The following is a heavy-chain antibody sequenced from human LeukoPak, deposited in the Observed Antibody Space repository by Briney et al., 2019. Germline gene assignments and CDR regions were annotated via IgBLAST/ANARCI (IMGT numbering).Heavy chain of an antibody. Sequence: GGSLRLSCAASGFTFSSYAMSWVRQAPGKGLEWVSAISGSGGSTYYADSVKGRFTISRDNSKNTLYLQMNSLRAEDTAVYYCAKDSSYYDFWSGYCTSYYYGMDVWGQGTTVTVSS. CDR3: AKDSSYYDFWSGYCTSYYYGMDV. V-gene: IGHV3-23*01. CDR1: GFTFSSYA. CDR2: ISGSGGST. D-gene: IGHD3-3*01. J-gene: IGHJ6*02.